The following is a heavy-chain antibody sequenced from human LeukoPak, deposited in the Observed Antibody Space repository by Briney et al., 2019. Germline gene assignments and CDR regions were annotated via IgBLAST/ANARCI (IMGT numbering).Heavy chain of an antibody. D-gene: IGHD3-22*01. CDR2: IYYSGST. Sequence: SETLSLTCTVSGGSISSYYWSWIRQPPGKGLEWIGYIYYSGSTNYNPSLKSRVTISVDTSKNQCSLKLSSVTAADTAVYYCARQSISGSSLSYFDYWGQGTLVNVSS. V-gene: IGHV4-59*01. CDR1: GGSISSYY. CDR3: ARQSISGSSLSYFDY. J-gene: IGHJ4*02.